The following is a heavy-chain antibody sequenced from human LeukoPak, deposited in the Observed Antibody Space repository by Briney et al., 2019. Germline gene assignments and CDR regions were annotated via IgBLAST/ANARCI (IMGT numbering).Heavy chain of an antibody. CDR2: ISSDGGTK. J-gene: IGHJ4*02. D-gene: IGHD6-13*01. CDR3: ARDRLRYSSSWSPVY. V-gene: IGHV3-30*03. Sequence: GGSLRLSRTASKFTFSNYGMQWVRQAPGKGLEWVAVISSDGGTKYYADSVKGRFTLSRDNSRNTLDLQMNSLGPEDTAVYYCARDRLRYSSSWSPVYWGQGTLVTVSS. CDR1: KFTFSNYG.